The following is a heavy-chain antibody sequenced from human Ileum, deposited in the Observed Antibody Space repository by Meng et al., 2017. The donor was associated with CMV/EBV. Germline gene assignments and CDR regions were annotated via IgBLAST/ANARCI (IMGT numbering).Heavy chain of an antibody. D-gene: IGHD2-2*01. J-gene: IGHJ5*02. CDR3: ARGGIILPAAMGLDP. CDR2: ISTSGSYI. Sequence: LSLTCAASGFSFSTYSMNWVRQAPGKGLEWVSSISTSGSYIYYADSVKGRFTISRDNAKNSLYLQMNSLRAEDTAVYYCARGGIILPAAMGLDPWGQGTLVTVSS. CDR1: GFSFSTYS. V-gene: IGHV3-21*01.